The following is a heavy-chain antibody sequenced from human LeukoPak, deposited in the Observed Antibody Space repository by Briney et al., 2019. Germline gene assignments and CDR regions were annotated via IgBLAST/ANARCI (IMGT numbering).Heavy chain of an antibody. CDR3: AKDGFEDLYCSSTSCPPYYFDY. Sequence: GGSLRLSCAASGFTFSSYAMICVRQAPGKGLEWVSAISGSGGSTYYADSVKGRFTISRDNSKNTLYLQMNSLRAEDTAVYCCAKDGFEDLYCSSTSCPPYYFDYWGQGTLVTVSS. CDR2: ISGSGGST. V-gene: IGHV3-23*01. J-gene: IGHJ4*02. D-gene: IGHD2-2*01. CDR1: GFTFSSYA.